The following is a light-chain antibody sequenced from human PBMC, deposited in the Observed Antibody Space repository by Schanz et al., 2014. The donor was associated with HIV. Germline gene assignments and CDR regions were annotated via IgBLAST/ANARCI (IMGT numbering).Light chain of an antibody. Sequence: EIVMTQSPATLSVSPGERATLSCRASQSVSTNLAWYQQKPGQAPRLLIYGASTRATGIPARFSGSGSGTEFTLTISSLQSEDFAVYYCLQCHNWPYTFGQGTKLEIK. V-gene: IGKV3-15*01. J-gene: IGKJ2*01. CDR1: QSVSTN. CDR3: LQCHNWPYT. CDR2: GAS.